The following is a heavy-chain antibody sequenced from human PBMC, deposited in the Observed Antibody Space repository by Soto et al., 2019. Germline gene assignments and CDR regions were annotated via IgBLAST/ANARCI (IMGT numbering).Heavy chain of an antibody. CDR1: GFTFSSYG. Sequence: GGSLRLSCAASGFTFSSYGMHWVRQAPGKGLEWVAVIWYDGSNKYYADSVKGRFTISRDNSKNTLYLQMNSLRAEDTAVYYCAKDRHDYSPYYYYGMDVWGQGTTVTVSS. V-gene: IGHV3-30*02. CDR3: AKDRHDYSPYYYYGMDV. D-gene: IGHD4-17*01. J-gene: IGHJ6*02. CDR2: IWYDGSNK.